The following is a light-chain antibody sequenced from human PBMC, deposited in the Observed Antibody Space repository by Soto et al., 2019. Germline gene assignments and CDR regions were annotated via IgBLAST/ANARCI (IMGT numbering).Light chain of an antibody. CDR2: EVT. Sequence: QSALTQPASVTGSTGQSITISCTGTSSDVGKYNLVSWYQQNPGKAPKLMIYEVTKRPSGVSNRFSGSKSGNTASLTISGLQAEDEADYYCCSDAGSSTWVFGGGTKLTVL. CDR3: CSDAGSSTWV. V-gene: IGLV2-23*02. J-gene: IGLJ3*02. CDR1: SSDVGKYNL.